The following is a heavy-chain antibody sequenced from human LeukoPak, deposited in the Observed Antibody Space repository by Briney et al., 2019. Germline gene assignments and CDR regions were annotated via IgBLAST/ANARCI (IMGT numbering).Heavy chain of an antibody. CDR1: GGSISSYY. CDR3: ARTQRWLQFSDY. CDR2: IYTSGST. D-gene: IGHD5-24*01. V-gene: IGHV4-4*07. J-gene: IGHJ4*02. Sequence: SETLSLTCTVSGGSISSYYWSWIRQPAGKGLEWIGRIYTSGSTNYNPSLKSRVTISVDTSKNQFSLKLSSVTAADTAVYYCARTQRWLQFSDYWGQGTLVTVSS.